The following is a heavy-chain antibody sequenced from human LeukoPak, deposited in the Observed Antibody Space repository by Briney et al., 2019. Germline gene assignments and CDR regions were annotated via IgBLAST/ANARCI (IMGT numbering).Heavy chain of an antibody. CDR2: ISGSGGST. CDR3: AKTLRGVEMATIRD. CDR1: GFTFSSYA. D-gene: IGHD5-24*01. V-gene: IGHV3-23*01. J-gene: IGHJ4*02. Sequence: GGSLRFSCAASGFTFSSYAMTWVRQAPGKGLEWVSAISGSGGSTYYADSVKGRFTIFRDNSKNTLYLQMNSLRAEDMAVYYCAKTLRGVEMATIRDWGQGTLVTVSS.